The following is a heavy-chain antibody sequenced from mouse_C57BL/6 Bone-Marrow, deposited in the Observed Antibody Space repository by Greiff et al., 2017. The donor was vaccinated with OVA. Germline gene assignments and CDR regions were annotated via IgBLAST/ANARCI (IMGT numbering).Heavy chain of an antibody. CDR2: INPGSGGT. CDR1: GYTFTDYY. D-gene: IGHD1-1*01. Sequence: QVQLQQSGPVLVKPGASVKMSCKASGYTFTDYYMNWVKQRPGQGLEWIGVINPGSGGTNYNEKFKGKATLTADKSSSTAYMQLSSLTSEDSAVYFCARNYYGSSYGGFAYWGQGTLVTVSA. J-gene: IGHJ3*01. V-gene: IGHV1-54*01. CDR3: ARNYYGSSYGGFAY.